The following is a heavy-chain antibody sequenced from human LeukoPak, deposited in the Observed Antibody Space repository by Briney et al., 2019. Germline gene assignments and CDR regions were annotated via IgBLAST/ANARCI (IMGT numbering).Heavy chain of an antibody. D-gene: IGHD6-13*01. Sequence: GGSLRLSCAASGFPFSDYYMTWIRQAPGKGLEWISYIGSSSTYTHYADSVKGRFTISRDNAKNSLYLQMNSLRAEDTAVYYCARDRESSGWYLTPYYYGMDVWGKGTTVTVSS. J-gene: IGHJ6*04. V-gene: IGHV3-11*06. CDR1: GFPFSDYY. CDR3: ARDRESSGWYLTPYYYGMDV. CDR2: IGSSSTYT.